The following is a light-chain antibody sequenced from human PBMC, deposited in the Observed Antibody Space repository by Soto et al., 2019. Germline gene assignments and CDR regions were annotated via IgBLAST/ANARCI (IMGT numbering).Light chain of an antibody. CDR2: GAS. CDR1: QSVSSSY. V-gene: IGKV3-20*01. CDR3: QQYGGSPLFS. J-gene: IGKJ3*01. Sequence: IVLTQSPGTLSLSPGERATLSCRASQSVSSSYLAWYQQKPGQAPRLLIYGASSRSTGVPDRFSGGGSGTDFTLTISRLQPEDFAVYYCQQYGGSPLFSFGPGTKVEIK.